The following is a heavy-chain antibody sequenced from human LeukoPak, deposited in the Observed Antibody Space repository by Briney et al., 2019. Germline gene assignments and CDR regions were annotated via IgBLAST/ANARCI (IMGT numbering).Heavy chain of an antibody. CDR2: INHSGST. D-gene: IGHD3-10*01. V-gene: IGHV4-34*01. CDR1: GGSFSGYY. Sequence: SETLSLTCAVYGGSFSGYYWSWIRQPPGKGLEWIGEINHSGSTNYNPSLKSRLTMSVDTSKNQFSLKLSSVTAADTAVYYCAREGCRGCGFDYWGQGTPVTVSS. J-gene: IGHJ4*02. CDR3: AREGCRGCGFDY.